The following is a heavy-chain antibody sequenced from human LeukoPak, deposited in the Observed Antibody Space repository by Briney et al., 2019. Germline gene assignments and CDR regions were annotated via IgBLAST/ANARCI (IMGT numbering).Heavy chain of an antibody. V-gene: IGHV4-59*01. Sequence: PETLSLTCTVSGGSISNYYWSWIRQPPGKGLEWIGYIFSSGSAIYNPSLKSRLTISVDTSTNQFSLKLSSVTTADTAVYFCARWPMTNLAFDVWGQGTMVTVSS. CDR2: IFSSGSA. J-gene: IGHJ3*01. CDR3: ARWPMTNLAFDV. D-gene: IGHD3-22*01. CDR1: GGSISNYY.